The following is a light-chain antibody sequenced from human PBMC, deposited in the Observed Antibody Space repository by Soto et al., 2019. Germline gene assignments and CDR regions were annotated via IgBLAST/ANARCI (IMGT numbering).Light chain of an antibody. CDR2: DVS. Sequence: QSVLTQPASVSVAPGQSITISCTGTSSDVGGYNYVSWYQQHPGKAPKLMIYDVSNRPSGVSNRCSGSKSGNTASLTISGLQAEDEADYYCSSYTSSSTLVVFGGGTKLTVL. V-gene: IGLV2-14*01. CDR1: SSDVGGYNY. CDR3: SSYTSSSTLVV. J-gene: IGLJ2*01.